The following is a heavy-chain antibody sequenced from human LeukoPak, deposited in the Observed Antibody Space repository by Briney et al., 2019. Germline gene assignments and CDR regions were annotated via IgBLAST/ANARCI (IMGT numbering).Heavy chain of an antibody. D-gene: IGHD2-2*01. J-gene: IGHJ3*02. V-gene: IGHV4-38-2*02. CDR1: GYSISSGYY. CDR2: ICHSGST. CDR3: ARDYVGYCSSTSCPTAFDI. Sequence: SETLSLTCTVSGYSISSGYYWGWIRQPPGKGLEWIGSICHSGSTYYNPSLKSRVTISVDTSKNQFSLKLSSVTAADTAVYYCARDYVGYCSSTSCPTAFDIWGQGTMVTVSS.